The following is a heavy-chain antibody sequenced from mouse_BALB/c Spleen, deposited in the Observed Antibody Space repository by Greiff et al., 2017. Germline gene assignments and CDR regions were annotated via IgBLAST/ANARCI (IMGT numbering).Heavy chain of an antibody. Sequence: VQVVESGPGLVAPSQSLSITCTVSGFSLTDYGVSWIRQPPGKGLEWLGVIWGGGSTYYNSALKSRLSISKDNSKSQVFLKMNSLQTDDTAMYYCAKQLGLRNYAMDYWGQGTSVTVSS. CDR1: GFSLTDYG. CDR3: AKQLGLRNYAMDY. J-gene: IGHJ4*01. D-gene: IGHD3-1*01. V-gene: IGHV2-6-5*01. CDR2: IWGGGST.